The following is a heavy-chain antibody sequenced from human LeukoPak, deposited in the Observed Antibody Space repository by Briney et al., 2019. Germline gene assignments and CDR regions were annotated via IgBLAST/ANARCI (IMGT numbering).Heavy chain of an antibody. Sequence: IPSETLSLTCTVSGGSISSSSYYWGWIRQPPGKGLEWIGSIYYSGSTYCNPSLKSRVTISVDTSKNQFSLKLSSVTAADTAVYYCARHDIVVDSSWYGMDVWGQGTTVTVSS. CDR3: ARHDIVVDSSWYGMDV. CDR2: IYYSGST. V-gene: IGHV4-39*01. CDR1: GGSISSSSYY. J-gene: IGHJ6*02. D-gene: IGHD2-2*01.